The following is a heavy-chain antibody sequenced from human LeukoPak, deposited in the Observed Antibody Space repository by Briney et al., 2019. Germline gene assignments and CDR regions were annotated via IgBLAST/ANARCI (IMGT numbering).Heavy chain of an antibody. J-gene: IGHJ4*02. CDR2: IWYDGSNK. Sequence: GGSLRLSCAASGFTFSSCGMHWVRQAPGKGLEWVAVIWYDGSNKYYADSVKGRFTISRDNSKNTLYLQMNSLRAEDTAVYYCARDSGYFDWLLWNYFDYWGQGTLVTVSS. V-gene: IGHV3-33*01. CDR1: GFTFSSCG. D-gene: IGHD3-9*01. CDR3: ARDSGYFDWLLWNYFDY.